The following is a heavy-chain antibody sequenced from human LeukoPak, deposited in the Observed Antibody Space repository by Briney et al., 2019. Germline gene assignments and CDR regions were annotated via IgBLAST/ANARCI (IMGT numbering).Heavy chain of an antibody. CDR2: IVPMFDSI. V-gene: IGHV1-69*06. CDR3: AISLAVVTADYWYFDL. Sequence: GASVKVSCKASGYTFTGYYMHWVRQAPGPGLEWMGGIVPMFDSIHYAQKFQGRVKITADKSTSTVYMELSSLRSEDTAVYYCAISLAVVTADYWYFDLWGRGTLVTVSS. J-gene: IGHJ2*01. D-gene: IGHD2-21*02. CDR1: GYTFTGYY.